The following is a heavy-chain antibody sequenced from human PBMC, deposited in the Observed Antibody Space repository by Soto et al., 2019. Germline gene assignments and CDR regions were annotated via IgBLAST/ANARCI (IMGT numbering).Heavy chain of an antibody. D-gene: IGHD5-12*01. J-gene: IGHJ4*02. Sequence: PSEPLSLTCIVSVAYIRSGDYWSWLRQHPGRGLEWIGYIHFSGSTYYNPSLTSLESRVIISVDTSKNQFSLNVNSVTAADTAVYYCARDGRGYIFDLWGQGTLVTVSS. CDR3: ARDGRGYIFDL. CDR2: IHFSGST. V-gene: IGHV4-31*03. CDR1: VAYIRSGDY.